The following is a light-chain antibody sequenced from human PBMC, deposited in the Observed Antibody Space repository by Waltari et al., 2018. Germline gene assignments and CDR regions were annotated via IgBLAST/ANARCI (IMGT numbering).Light chain of an antibody. CDR3: SSYTTVSTLVL. CDR1: SSDVGGYNH. V-gene: IGLV2-14*01. CDR2: EVS. Sequence: QSALTQPASVSGSPGQSITISCPGTSSDVGGYNHVSWYQQHPGKAPKLIIYEVSNRPSGVSDRFSGSKSDNTASLTISGLQAEDEADYYCSSYTTVSTLVLFGGGTKLTVL. J-gene: IGLJ2*01.